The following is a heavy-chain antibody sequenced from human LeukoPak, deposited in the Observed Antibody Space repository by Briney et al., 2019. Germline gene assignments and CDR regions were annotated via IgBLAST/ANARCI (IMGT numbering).Heavy chain of an antibody. V-gene: IGHV4-39*07. Sequence: SETLSLTCTVSGYSISSSSYYWGWIRQPPGKGLEWIGSIYYSGSTYYNPSLKSRVTISVDTSKNQFSLKLSSVTAADTAVYYCARDHYYYDSSGYYNYFDYWGQGTLVTVSS. D-gene: IGHD3-22*01. CDR2: IYYSGST. CDR3: ARDHYYYDSSGYYNYFDY. J-gene: IGHJ4*02. CDR1: GYSISSSSYY.